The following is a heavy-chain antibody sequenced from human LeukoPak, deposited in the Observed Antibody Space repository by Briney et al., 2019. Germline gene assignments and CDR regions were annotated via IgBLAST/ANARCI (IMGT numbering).Heavy chain of an antibody. D-gene: IGHD4-17*01. J-gene: IGHJ4*02. V-gene: IGHV4-59*01. Sequence: SETLSLTCSVSGDSINLYYWSWIRQPPGKGLEWIGYIYYTGNNYYNPSPKSRVTISVDTSKNQFSLKLSSVTAADTAVYYCARGAPVTNFDYWGQGTLVTVSS. CDR1: GDSINLYY. CDR3: ARGAPVTNFDY. CDR2: IYYTGNN.